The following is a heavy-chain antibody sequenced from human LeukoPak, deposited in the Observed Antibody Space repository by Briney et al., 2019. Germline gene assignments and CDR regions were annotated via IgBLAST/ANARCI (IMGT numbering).Heavy chain of an antibody. CDR2: INAGNGNT. V-gene: IGHV1-3*01. Sequence: ASVKVSCKASGYTFTSYAMHWVRQAPGQRLEWMGWINAGNGNTKYSQKFQGRVTITRDTSASTAYMELSSLRSEDTAVYYCALTEGDRYYYYGMDDWGQGTTVTVSS. CDR1: GYTFTSYA. D-gene: IGHD2-21*02. J-gene: IGHJ6*02. CDR3: ALTEGDRYYYYGMDD.